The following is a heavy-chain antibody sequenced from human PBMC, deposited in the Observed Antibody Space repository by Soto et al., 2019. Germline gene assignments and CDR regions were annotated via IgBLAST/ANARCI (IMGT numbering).Heavy chain of an antibody. J-gene: IGHJ4*02. CDR2: ISGSGGST. D-gene: IGHD5-18*01. V-gene: IGHV3-23*01. CDR3: AKDQLWPSR. Sequence: VRQAPGKGLEWVSAISGSGGSTYYADSVKGRFTISRDNSKNTLYLQMNSLRAEDTAVYYCAKDQLWPSRWGQGTLVTVSS.